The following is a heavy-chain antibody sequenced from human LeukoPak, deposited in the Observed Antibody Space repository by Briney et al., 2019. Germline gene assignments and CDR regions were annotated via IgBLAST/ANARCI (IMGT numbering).Heavy chain of an antibody. D-gene: IGHD3-10*01. CDR2: IKQDGSEK. V-gene: IGHV3-7*01. CDR1: GFTFSSYW. J-gene: IGHJ4*02. Sequence: PGGSLRLSCAASGFTFSSYWMSWVRQAPGKGLEWVANIKQDGSEKYYVDSVKGRFTISRDNAKNSLYLQMNSLRAEDTAVYYCAREFGDYFGDPFDYWGQGTLVTVSS. CDR3: AREFGDYFGDPFDY.